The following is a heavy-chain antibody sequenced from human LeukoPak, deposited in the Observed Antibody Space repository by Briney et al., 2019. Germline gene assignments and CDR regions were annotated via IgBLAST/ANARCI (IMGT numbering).Heavy chain of an antibody. J-gene: IGHJ4*02. V-gene: IGHV4-59*11. D-gene: IGHD6-13*01. CDR1: GGSISSHY. CDR3: ARGGIAAAGHHFDY. CDR2: IYYSGST. Sequence: SETLSLTCTVSGGSISSHYWSWIRQPPGKGLEWIGYIYYSGSTNYNPSLKSRVTISVDTSKNQFSLKLSSVTAADTAVYYCARGGIAAAGHHFDYWGQGTLVTVSS.